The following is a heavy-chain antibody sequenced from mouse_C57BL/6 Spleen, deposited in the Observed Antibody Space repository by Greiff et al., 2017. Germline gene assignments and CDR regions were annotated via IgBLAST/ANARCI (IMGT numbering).Heavy chain of an antibody. V-gene: IGHV1-74*01. CDR1: GYTFTSYW. Sequence: VQLQQPGAELVKPGASVKVSCKASGYTFTSYWMHWVKQRPGQGLEWIGRIHPSDSDTTYNHKFKGKATVTVDKSSSTAYMHLSSLTSEDSAVYYCAVPLISTLVAPPGTDDAMDYWGQGTSVTVSS. J-gene: IGHJ4*01. CDR2: IHPSDSDT. CDR3: AVPLISTLVAPPGTDDAMDY. D-gene: IGHD1-1*01.